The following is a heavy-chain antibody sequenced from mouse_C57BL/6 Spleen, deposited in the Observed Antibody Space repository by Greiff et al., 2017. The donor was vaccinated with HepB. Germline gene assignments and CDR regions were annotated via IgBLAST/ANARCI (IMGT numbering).Heavy chain of an antibody. CDR3: ARRGPLPMDY. CDR1: GYAFSSSW. Sequence: QVQLKESGPELVKPGASVKISCKASGYAFSSSWMNWVKQRPGKGLEWIGRIYPGDGDTNYNGKFKGKATLTADKSSSTAYMQLSSLTSEDSAVYFCARRGPLPMDYWGQGTSVTVSS. J-gene: IGHJ4*01. CDR2: IYPGDGDT. D-gene: IGHD6-1*01. V-gene: IGHV1-82*01.